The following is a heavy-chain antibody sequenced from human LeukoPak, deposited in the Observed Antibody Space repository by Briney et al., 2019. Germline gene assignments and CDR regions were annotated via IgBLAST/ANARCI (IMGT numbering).Heavy chain of an antibody. Sequence: PGGSLRLSCAASGFTFSRYAMSWVRQAPGKGLEWVSAISGSGGSTYYADSVKGRFTISRDKSKNTLYLQMNSLRAEDTAVYYCAKDQDTVTPRAKFDYWGQGTLVTVSS. J-gene: IGHJ4*02. CDR3: AKDQDTVTPRAKFDY. CDR1: GFTFSRYA. D-gene: IGHD4-17*01. V-gene: IGHV3-23*01. CDR2: ISGSGGST.